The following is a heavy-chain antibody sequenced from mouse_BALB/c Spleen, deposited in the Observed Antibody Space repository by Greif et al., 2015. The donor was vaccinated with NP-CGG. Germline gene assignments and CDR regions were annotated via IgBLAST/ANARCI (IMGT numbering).Heavy chain of an antibody. CDR1: GFTFSSYT. D-gene: IGHD2-1*01. CDR2: ISSGGSYT. CDR3: TRDSGNYLAY. J-gene: IGHJ3*01. V-gene: IGHV5-6-4*01. Sequence: EVMLVESGGGLVKPGGSLKLSCAASGFTFSSYTMSWVRQTPEKRLEWVATISSGGSYTYYPDSVKGRFTISRDNAKNTLYLQMSSLKSEDTAMYYCTRDSGNYLAYWGQGTLVTVSA.